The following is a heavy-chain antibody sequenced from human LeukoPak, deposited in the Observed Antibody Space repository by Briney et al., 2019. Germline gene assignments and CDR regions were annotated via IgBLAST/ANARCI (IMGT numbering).Heavy chain of an antibody. V-gene: IGHV4-59*01. CDR3: ARYDISGYYGY. CDR1: SGSISTYY. D-gene: IGHD3-22*01. CDR2: IYYSGST. J-gene: IGHJ4*02. Sequence: SETLSLTCTVSSGSISTYYWSWIRQPPGKGLDWIGYIYYSGSTTYNPSLKSRVTISIDTSKNQFSLKLNSVTAADTAVYYCARYDISGYYGYWGQGTLVTVSS.